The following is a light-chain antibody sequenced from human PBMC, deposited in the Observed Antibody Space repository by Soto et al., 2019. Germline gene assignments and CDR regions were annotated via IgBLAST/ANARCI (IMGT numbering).Light chain of an antibody. Sequence: EIVLTQSPATLSLSPGERATLSCRASQSVSSYLAWYQQKPGQAPRLLIYDASNRATGIPARFSGSGSGTYFTLTISGLEPEDFAVYYCQQRSNCPLTFGGGTKVDIK. J-gene: IGKJ4*01. CDR3: QQRSNCPLT. CDR1: QSVSSY. CDR2: DAS. V-gene: IGKV3-11*01.